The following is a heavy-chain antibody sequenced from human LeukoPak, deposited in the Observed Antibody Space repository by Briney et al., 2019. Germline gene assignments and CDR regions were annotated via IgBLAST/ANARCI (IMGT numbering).Heavy chain of an antibody. CDR1: GGSISSGGYS. CDR3: ARGRDNCSGDSCRWYFAL. D-gene: IGHD2-15*01. V-gene: IGHV4-30-2*01. Sequence: SQTLSLTCAVSGGSISSGGYSWSWIRQPPGKGLEWIGYIYHSGSTYYNPFLKSRVTMSVDRPKNQFSLKLSSVTAADTAVYYCARGRDNCSGDSCRWYFALWGRGTLVTVPS. J-gene: IGHJ2*01. CDR2: IYHSGST.